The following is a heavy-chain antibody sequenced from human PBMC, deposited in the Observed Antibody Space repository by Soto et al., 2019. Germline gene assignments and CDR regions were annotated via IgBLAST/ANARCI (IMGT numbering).Heavy chain of an antibody. CDR3: ARDNHDSSGFFTH. CDR2: IIPGGGET. V-gene: IGHV1-46*01. D-gene: IGHD3-22*01. J-gene: IGHJ4*02. Sequence: QVLLVQSGAEVKSPGASVTVSCKTSGYTFTAYYITWVRKAPGQGLEWMGIIIPGGGETNYAQKFKGRFTMTRDTATNTVYMDLRNLRSEDTAMYYCARDNHDSSGFFTHWGQGSLVTVSS. CDR1: GYTFTAYY.